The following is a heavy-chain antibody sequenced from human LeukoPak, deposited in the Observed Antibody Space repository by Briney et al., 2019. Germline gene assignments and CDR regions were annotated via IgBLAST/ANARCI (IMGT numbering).Heavy chain of an antibody. V-gene: IGHV1-2*02. CDR1: GYTFTGYY. J-gene: IGHJ1*01. CDR3: ARGIYDSSDFEYFQD. CDR2: INPNSGGT. D-gene: IGHD3-22*01. Sequence: ASVKVSCKASGYTFTGYYMHWVRQAPGQGLEWMGWINPNSGGTNYAQKFQGRVTLTRDTSISTAYMELSGLRSDDTAVYYCARGIYDSSDFEYFQDWGQGTLVTVSS.